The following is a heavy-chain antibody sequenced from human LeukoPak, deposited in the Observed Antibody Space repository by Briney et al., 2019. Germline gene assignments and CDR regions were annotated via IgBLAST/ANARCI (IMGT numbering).Heavy chain of an antibody. CDR3: ARSRQASGLFNS. CDR1: GGSFSGYY. CDR2: INHSGST. D-gene: IGHD3-10*01. J-gene: IGHJ5*01. Sequence: SETLSLTCAVYGGSFSGYYWSWIRQPPGKGLEWIGEINHSGSTNYNPSLKSRVTISVDTSKNQFSLNLSSVTAADTAVYYCARSRQASGLFNSWGQGTLVVVSS. V-gene: IGHV4-34*01.